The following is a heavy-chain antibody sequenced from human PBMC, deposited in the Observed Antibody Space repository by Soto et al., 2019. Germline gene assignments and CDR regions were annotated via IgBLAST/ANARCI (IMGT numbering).Heavy chain of an antibody. V-gene: IGHV3-74*01. CDR3: ARVFTVIAAAGTIYYYYGMDV. Sequence: GGSLRLSCAASGFTFSSYWMHWVRQAPGKGLVWVSRINSDGSSTSYADSVKGRFTISRDNAKNTLYLQMNSLRAEDTAVYYCARVFTVIAAAGTIYYYYGMDVWGQGTTVTVSS. D-gene: IGHD6-13*01. J-gene: IGHJ6*02. CDR1: GFTFSSYW. CDR2: INSDGSST.